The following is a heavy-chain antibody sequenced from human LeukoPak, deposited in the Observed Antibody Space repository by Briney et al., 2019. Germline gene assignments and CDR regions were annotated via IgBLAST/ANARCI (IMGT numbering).Heavy chain of an antibody. V-gene: IGHV4-4*07. D-gene: IGHD3-3*01. CDR2: IYTSGST. Sequence: PSETLSLTCTVSGGSISSYYWSWIRQPAGQGLEWIGRIYTSGSTNYNPSLKSRVTMSVDTSKNQFSLKLSSVTAADTAVYYCARSSPGSKRLEWLLSRVYMDVWGKGTTVTVSS. CDR3: ARSSPGSKRLEWLLSRVYMDV. J-gene: IGHJ6*03. CDR1: GGSISSYY.